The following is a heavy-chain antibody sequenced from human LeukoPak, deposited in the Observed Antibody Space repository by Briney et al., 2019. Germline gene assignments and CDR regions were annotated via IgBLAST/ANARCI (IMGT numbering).Heavy chain of an antibody. V-gene: IGHV1-69*05. Sequence: SVKVSCKASGYTFTSYYMHWVRQAPGQGLEWMGGIIPIFGTANYAQKFQGRVTITTDESTSTAYMELSSLRSEDTAVYYCARDFDYFDYWGQGTLVTVSS. J-gene: IGHJ4*02. CDR1: GYTFTSYY. CDR2: IIPIFGTA. CDR3: ARDFDYFDY.